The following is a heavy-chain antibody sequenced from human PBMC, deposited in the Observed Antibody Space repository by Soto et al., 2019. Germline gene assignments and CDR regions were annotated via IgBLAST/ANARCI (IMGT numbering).Heavy chain of an antibody. D-gene: IGHD3-10*01. V-gene: IGHV1-3*01. CDR2: FNAGNGNT. CDR1: GYTIENYD. Sequence: ASVKVSCKTSGYTIENYDMRWVRKEPGQRLEWMGWFNAGNGNTKYSEKFQGRVTFTRDTSASTAYMELSSLRSEDTAVFYCARGNLWSQTPFDYWGQGTLVTVSS. J-gene: IGHJ4*02. CDR3: ARGNLWSQTPFDY.